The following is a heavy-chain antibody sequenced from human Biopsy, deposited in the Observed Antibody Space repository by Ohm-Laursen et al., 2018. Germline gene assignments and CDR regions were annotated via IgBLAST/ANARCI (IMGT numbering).Heavy chain of an antibody. CDR1: GFSLTERARGMS. D-gene: IGHD3-16*01. CDR2: IDWDDAK. J-gene: IGHJ4*02. CDR3: ARTYYDYIWATNPDYYFDS. Sequence: TQTLTLTCDFSGFSLTERARGMSVNWIRQAPGKALEWLARIDWDDAKFFSSSLKTRLTISKDDFKAQVVLRMTDMEPVDTGTYYCARTYYDYIWATNPDYYFDSWGQGTLVTVSS. V-gene: IGHV2-70*12.